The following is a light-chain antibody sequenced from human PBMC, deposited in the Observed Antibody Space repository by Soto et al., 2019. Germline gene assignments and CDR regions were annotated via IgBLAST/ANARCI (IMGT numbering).Light chain of an antibody. CDR2: EVS. Sequence: DVVMTQTPLSLSVAPGQPASISCKSSQSLLHITGETFLFWYLQKPGQSPQLLIYEVSTRVSGVPDRLSGSGSETDFTLEISRVETDDVGIYYCMQSTQLPPTFGQGTRLGIE. CDR3: MQSTQLPPT. V-gene: IGKV2D-29*02. J-gene: IGKJ5*01. CDR1: QSLLHITGETF.